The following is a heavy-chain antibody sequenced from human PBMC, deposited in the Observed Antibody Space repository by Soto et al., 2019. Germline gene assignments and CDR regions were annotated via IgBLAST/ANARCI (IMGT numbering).Heavy chain of an antibody. D-gene: IGHD5-18*01. CDR1: GFTFSDHY. Sequence: GGSLRLSCAASGFTFSDHYMSWIRQAPGKGLEWVSYISSSSSYTNYADSVKGRFTISRDNAKNSLYLQMNSLRAEDTAVYYCAVDTAMAYYHGMDVWGHGTTVTVSS. J-gene: IGHJ6*02. V-gene: IGHV3-11*06. CDR2: ISSSSSYT. CDR3: AVDTAMAYYHGMDV.